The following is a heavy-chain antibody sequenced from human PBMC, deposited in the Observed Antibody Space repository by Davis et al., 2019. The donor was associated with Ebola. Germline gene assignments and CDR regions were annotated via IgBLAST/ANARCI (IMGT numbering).Heavy chain of an antibody. CDR3: ARDHFFAFDF. CDR1: GFVFSDFS. D-gene: IGHD3/OR15-3a*01. CDR2: ITKGSDAI. Sequence: PGGSLRLSCAASGFVFSDFSMNWVRQAPGKGLEWITYITKGSDAINYADSVKGRFTVSRDNAKNSVFLQMSSLRDEDSAVYYCARDHFFAFDFWSQGVHVSVSS. J-gene: IGHJ4*01. V-gene: IGHV3-48*02.